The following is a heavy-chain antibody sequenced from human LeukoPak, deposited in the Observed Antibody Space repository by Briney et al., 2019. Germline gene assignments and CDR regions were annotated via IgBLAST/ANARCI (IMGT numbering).Heavy chain of an antibody. CDR3: ARDPVEWELLLDY. D-gene: IGHD1-26*01. CDR2: ISRSSDNI. Sequence: PGGSLRLSCAASGFTFSSYTMNWVRQAPGKGLEWISFISRSSDNIYYADSVKGRFSISRDNARNSVYLQMASLRVEDTAVYYCARDPVEWELLLDYWGQGTLVTVSS. CDR1: GFTFSSYT. J-gene: IGHJ4*02. V-gene: IGHV3-48*04.